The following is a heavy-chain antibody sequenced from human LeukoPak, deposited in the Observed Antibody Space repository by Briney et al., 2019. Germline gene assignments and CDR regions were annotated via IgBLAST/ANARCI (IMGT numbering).Heavy chain of an antibody. D-gene: IGHD6-13*01. V-gene: IGHV1-69*05. J-gene: IGHJ4*02. Sequence: SVKVSCKASGGTFSSYAISWVRQAPGQGLEWMGGIIPIFGTANYAQKFQGRVTITTDESTSTAYMELSSLRSEDTAVYYCARHGSSWYTGIGYWGQGTLVTVSS. CDR2: IIPIFGTA. CDR1: GGTFSSYA. CDR3: ARHGSSWYTGIGY.